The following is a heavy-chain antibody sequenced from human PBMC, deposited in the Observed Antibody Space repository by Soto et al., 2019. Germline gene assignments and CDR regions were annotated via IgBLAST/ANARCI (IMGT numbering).Heavy chain of an antibody. V-gene: IGHV1-69*13. D-gene: IGHD1-26*01. CDR2: IIPVFGTP. CDR1: GGSFNNYA. J-gene: IGHJ4*02. CDR3: ATRSSGSFHFDY. Sequence: ASVKVSCKASGGSFNNYAISWVRQAPGQGLEWMGGIIPVFGTPNYAQKFQGRLTIIAGEYTTTAYMELSSLRSEDTALYYCATRSSGSFHFDYWGQGTLVTVSS.